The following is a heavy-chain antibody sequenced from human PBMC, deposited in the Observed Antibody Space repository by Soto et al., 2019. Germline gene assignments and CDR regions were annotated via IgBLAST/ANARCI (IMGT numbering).Heavy chain of an antibody. Sequence: QVQLVESGGGVVQPGRSLRLSCAASGFSVSFYALHWVRQAPGKGLEWVAVISFDGTNKYFADSVRGRFTISRDNSTNTLYLQMHSLRAEDTAVYYCAKGMASIWAHFDYWGQGILVAVSS. CDR1: GFSVSFYA. CDR3: AKGMASIWAHFDY. V-gene: IGHV3-30*14. J-gene: IGHJ4*02. D-gene: IGHD3-16*01. CDR2: ISFDGTNK.